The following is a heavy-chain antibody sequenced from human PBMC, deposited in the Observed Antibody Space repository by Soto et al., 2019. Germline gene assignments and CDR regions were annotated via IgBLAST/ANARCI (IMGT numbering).Heavy chain of an antibody. CDR1: GCSINDSY. V-gene: IGHV4-59*01. D-gene: IGHD4-17*01. CDR3: ARVNYGDYYYGMDV. Sequence: SDTLSLTCTVSGCSINDSYWTLIRQPPGKGLEWIGYISYTGSANYNASLKSRLTISVDTSKNQFSLKLSSVTAADTALYYCARVNYGDYYYGMDVWGQGTTVTVSS. J-gene: IGHJ6*02. CDR2: ISYTGSA.